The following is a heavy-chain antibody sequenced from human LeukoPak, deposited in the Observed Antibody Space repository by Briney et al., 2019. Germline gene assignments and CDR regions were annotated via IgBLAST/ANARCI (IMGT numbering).Heavy chain of an antibody. CDR3: AVRGYYDSSGYLRWGDYFDY. D-gene: IGHD3-22*01. CDR2: INPNSGGT. J-gene: IGHJ4*02. V-gene: IGHV1-2*02. CDR1: GYTFTGYY. Sequence: GASVKVSCTASGYTFTGYYMHWVRQAPGQGLEWMGWINPNSGGTNYAQKFQGRVTMTRDTSISTAYMELSRLRSDDTAVYYCAVRGYYDSSGYLRWGDYFDYWGQGTLVTVSS.